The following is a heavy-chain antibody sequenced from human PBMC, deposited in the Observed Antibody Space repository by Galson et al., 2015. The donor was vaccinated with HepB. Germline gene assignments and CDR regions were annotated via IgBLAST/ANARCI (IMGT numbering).Heavy chain of an antibody. V-gene: IGHV3-64D*06. CDR2: ISSNGGST. D-gene: IGHD6-13*01. Sequence: SLRLSCAASGFTFSSYAMHWVRQAPGKGPEYVSAISSNGGSTYYADSAKGRFTISRDNSKNTLYLQMSNLRAEDTAVYYCVKDSSSGYGDFDYCGQGTLVTVSS. J-gene: IGHJ4*02. CDR1: GFTFSSYA. CDR3: VKDSSSGYGDFDY.